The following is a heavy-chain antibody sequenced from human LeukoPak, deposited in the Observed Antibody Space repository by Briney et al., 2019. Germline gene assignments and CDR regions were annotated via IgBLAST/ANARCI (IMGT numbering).Heavy chain of an antibody. CDR2: ISYDGSNK. V-gene: IGHV3-30*03. CDR1: GFTFSSYG. Sequence: PGGSLRLSCAASGFTFSSYGMHWVRQAPGKGLEWVAVISYDGSNKYYADSVKGRFTISRDNSKNTLYLQMNSLRAEDTAVYYCARDRRRYSYGYFDYWGQGTLVTVSS. CDR3: ARDRRRYSYGYFDY. D-gene: IGHD5-18*01. J-gene: IGHJ4*02.